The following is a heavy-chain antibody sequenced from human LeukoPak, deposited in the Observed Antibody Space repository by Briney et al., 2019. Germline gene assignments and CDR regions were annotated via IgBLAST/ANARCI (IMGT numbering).Heavy chain of an antibody. CDR1: GGSISGYY. D-gene: IGHD2-2*01. V-gene: IGHV4-59*08. CDR3: AAGIVVVPAAMVGYYYMDV. J-gene: IGHJ6*03. Sequence: KASETLSLTCTVSGGSISGYYWSWIRQPPGKGLEWIGFIYYSGATNYNPSLKSRVTISVDTSKNQFSLKLSSVTAADTAVYYCAAGIVVVPAAMVGYYYMDVWGKGTTVTVSS. CDR2: IYYSGAT.